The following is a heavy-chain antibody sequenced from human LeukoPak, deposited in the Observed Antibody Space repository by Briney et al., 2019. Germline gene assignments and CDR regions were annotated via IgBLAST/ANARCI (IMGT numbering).Heavy chain of an antibody. J-gene: IGHJ4*02. CDR2: IDTDGSKT. CDR1: GFTFSSYW. D-gene: IGHD3-22*01. CDR3: ARAMLDSSGRDY. Sequence: GGSLRLSCAASGFTFSSYWMHWVRQAPGKGLVWVSRIDTDGSKTGYADSVKGRLTISRDNAKNTVYLQINSLRAEDTALYYCARAMLDSSGRDYWGQGTLVTVSS. V-gene: IGHV3-74*01.